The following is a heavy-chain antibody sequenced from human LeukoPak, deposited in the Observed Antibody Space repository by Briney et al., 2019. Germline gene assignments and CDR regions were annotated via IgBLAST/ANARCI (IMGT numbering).Heavy chain of an antibody. CDR3: ARDRTPYYYDSSGYYAFDY. V-gene: IGHV1-69*04. CDR2: ITPTLGMA. Sequence: SVNASPKASGGTFSIYAISCVRQAPAQGHEWMVSITPTLGMANYAQKFQGRVTITADKSTSTAYMELSSLRSEDTAVYYCARDRTPYYYDSSGYYAFDYWGQGTLVTVSS. J-gene: IGHJ4*02. D-gene: IGHD3-22*01. CDR1: GGTFSIYA.